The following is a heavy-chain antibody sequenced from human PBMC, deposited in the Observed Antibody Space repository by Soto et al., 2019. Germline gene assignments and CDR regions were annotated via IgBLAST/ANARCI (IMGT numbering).Heavy chain of an antibody. CDR1: GFTFSSYA. D-gene: IGHD1-7*01. CDR2: ISGSGGST. CDR3: AKPQRLYNWNYVFIKA. V-gene: IGHV3-23*01. J-gene: IGHJ5*02. Sequence: GGSLRLSCAASGFTFSSYAMSWVRQAPGKGLEWVSAISGSGGSTYYADSVKGRFTISRDNSKNTLYLQMNSLRAEDTAVYYCAKPQRLYNWNYVFIKAWGQGTLVTVSS.